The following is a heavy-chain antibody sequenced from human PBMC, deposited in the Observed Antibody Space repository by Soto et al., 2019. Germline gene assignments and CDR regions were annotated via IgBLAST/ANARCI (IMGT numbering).Heavy chain of an antibody. V-gene: IGHV3-30*18. Sequence: QVQLVESGGGVVQPGRSLRLSCAASGFTFSSYGMHWVRQAPGKGLEWVAVISYDGSNKYYADSVKGRFTISRDNSKNTLYLQMNSLRAEDTAAYYCAKDGRGPKDFDYWGQGTLVTVSS. CDR3: AKDGRGPKDFDY. CDR1: GFTFSSYG. J-gene: IGHJ4*02. D-gene: IGHD3-10*01. CDR2: ISYDGSNK.